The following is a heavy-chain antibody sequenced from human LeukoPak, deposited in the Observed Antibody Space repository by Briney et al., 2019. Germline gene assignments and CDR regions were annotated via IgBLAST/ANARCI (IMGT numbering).Heavy chain of an antibody. CDR3: AKLVVPAVTQDY. D-gene: IGHD2-2*01. V-gene: IGHV3-30*18. Sequence: GGSLRLSCAASGFTFSSYGMHWVRQAPGEGLEWVAVISYDGSNKYYADSVKGRFTISRDNSKNTLYLQVNSLRAEDTAVYYCAKLVVPAVTQDYWGQGTLVTVSS. CDR2: ISYDGSNK. J-gene: IGHJ4*02. CDR1: GFTFSSYG.